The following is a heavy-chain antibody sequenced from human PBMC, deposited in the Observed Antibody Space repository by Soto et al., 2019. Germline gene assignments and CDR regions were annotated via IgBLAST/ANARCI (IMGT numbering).Heavy chain of an antibody. D-gene: IGHD3-22*01. J-gene: IGHJ6*02. Sequence: QVQLVESGGGVVQPGRSLRLSCAASGFTFSSYGMHWVRQAPGKGLEWVAVISYDGSNKYYADSVKGRFTISRDNSKNTLYLQMNSLRAEDTAVYYCAKENRGSSGYTPHYGMDVWGQGTTVTVSS. V-gene: IGHV3-30*18. CDR3: AKENRGSSGYTPHYGMDV. CDR1: GFTFSSYG. CDR2: ISYDGSNK.